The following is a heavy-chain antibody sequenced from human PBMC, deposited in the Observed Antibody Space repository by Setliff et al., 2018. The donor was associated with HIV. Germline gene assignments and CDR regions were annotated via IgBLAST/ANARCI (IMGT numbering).Heavy chain of an antibody. CDR1: GFTFSGSA. CDR2: TKNKDNSFTT. D-gene: IGHD3-10*01. V-gene: IGHV3-72*01. Sequence: PGGSLRLSCAASGFTFSGSAMHWVRQAPGKGLEWVGRTKNKDNSFTTEYAASVKGRFTISRDDSKNSLSLHMNSLKTEDTAVYYCAVWIREVISWGRGTLVTVSS. J-gene: IGHJ5*02. CDR3: AVWIREVIS.